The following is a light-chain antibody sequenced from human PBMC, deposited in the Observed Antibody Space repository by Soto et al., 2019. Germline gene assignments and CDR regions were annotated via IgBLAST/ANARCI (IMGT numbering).Light chain of an antibody. CDR1: SSDVGGYNF. CDR3: NSYTTSATLV. J-gene: IGLJ2*01. V-gene: IGLV2-14*01. CDR2: EVN. Sequence: QSALTQPASVSGSPGQSITISCTGTSSDVGGYNFVSWYQQHPGKAPKLIIYEVNNRPSGVSNRFSGSKSANTASLTISGLQAEDEADYYCNSYTTSATLVFGGGTKLTVL.